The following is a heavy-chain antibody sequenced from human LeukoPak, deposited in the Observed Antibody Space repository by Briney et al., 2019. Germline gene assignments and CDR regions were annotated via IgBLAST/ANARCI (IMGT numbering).Heavy chain of an antibody. CDR2: ISGSGGST. J-gene: IGHJ4*02. CDR3: TTEFLRISCAGDCTSY. CDR1: GFTFSSYA. Sequence: PGGSLRLSCAASGFTFSSYAMTWVRQAPGKGLEWVSTISGSGGSTYNADSVKGRFTISRDNSKNTLYLQMNSLRAEDTAVYYCTTEFLRISCAGDCTSYWGQGTLVTVSS. V-gene: IGHV3-23*01. D-gene: IGHD2-21*02.